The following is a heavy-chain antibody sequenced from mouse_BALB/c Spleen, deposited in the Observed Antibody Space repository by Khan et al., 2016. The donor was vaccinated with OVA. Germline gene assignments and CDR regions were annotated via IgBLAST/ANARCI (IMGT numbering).Heavy chain of an antibody. J-gene: IGHJ3*01. Sequence: EVQLQESGPVLARPGASVKMSCKASGYTFTSYWMHWVKQRPGQGLEWIGDIYPGNTDTTYNQKFKGKAKLTAVTSTSTAYMELSSLTNEDSAVYYCTRRNWDVAWFAYWGQGTLVTVSA. CDR2: IYPGNTDT. CDR3: TRRNWDVAWFAY. CDR1: GYTFTSYW. D-gene: IGHD4-1*01. V-gene: IGHV1-5*01.